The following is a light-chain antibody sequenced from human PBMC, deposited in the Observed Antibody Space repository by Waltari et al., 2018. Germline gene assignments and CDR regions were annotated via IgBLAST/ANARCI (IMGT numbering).Light chain of an antibody. CDR1: SSDIGGFNY. V-gene: IGLV2-14*03. J-gene: IGLJ1*01. Sequence: QSALTQPASVSGSPGKSITISCPGTSSDIGGFNYVSWYQPHPGKGPKLMIYDVNNRPSGVSKRFSGSKSGNTASLTISGLQAEYEADYYCSSYTSTSTYVFGGGTKVTVL. CDR3: SSYTSTSTYV. CDR2: DVN.